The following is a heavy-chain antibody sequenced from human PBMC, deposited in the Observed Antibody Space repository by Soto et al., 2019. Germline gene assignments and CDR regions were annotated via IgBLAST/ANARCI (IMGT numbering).Heavy chain of an antibody. D-gene: IGHD4-4*01. V-gene: IGHV4-30-4*01. Sequence: PSETLSLTCTVSGGSISSVDYYWSWIRQPPGKGLEWIGYIYYSGSTYYNPSLKSRVTISVDTSKNQFSLKLSSVTAADTAVYYCARALYSSFPRYYYYGMDVWGQGTTVTVS. CDR3: ARALYSSFPRYYYYGMDV. CDR2: IYYSGST. J-gene: IGHJ6*02. CDR1: GGSISSVDYY.